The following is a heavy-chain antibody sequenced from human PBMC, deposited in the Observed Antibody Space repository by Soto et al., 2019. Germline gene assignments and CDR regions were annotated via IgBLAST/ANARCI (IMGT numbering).Heavy chain of an antibody. CDR3: ARDRGYLDYFWGTYRSRGYFEN. CDR2: MYYSGRT. D-gene: IGHD3-16*02. Sequence: QVLLQESGPGLVKPSETLSLTCNISGDSITVSGASISSFYWSWIRQSPEKGLEWIRHMYYSGRTPYTPSLTSRVTIALDMSKNHLSLQVTSVTAADTAVYYCARDRGYLDYFWGTYRSRGYFENWGQGTLVTVSS. J-gene: IGHJ4*02. CDR1: GASISSFY. V-gene: IGHV4-59*01.